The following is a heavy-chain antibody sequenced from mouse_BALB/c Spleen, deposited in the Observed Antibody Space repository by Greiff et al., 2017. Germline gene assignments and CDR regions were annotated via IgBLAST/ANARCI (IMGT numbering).Heavy chain of an antibody. CDR1: GYSITSDYA. Sequence: DVKLVESGPGLVKPSQSLSLTCTVTGYSITSDYAWNWIRQFPGNKLEWMGYISYSGSTSYNPSLKSRISITRDTSKNQFFLQLNSVTTEDTATYYCARDPTGSAWFAYWGQGTLVTVSA. CDR2: ISYSGST. J-gene: IGHJ3*01. V-gene: IGHV3-2*02. CDR3: ARDPTGSAWFAY. D-gene: IGHD4-1*02.